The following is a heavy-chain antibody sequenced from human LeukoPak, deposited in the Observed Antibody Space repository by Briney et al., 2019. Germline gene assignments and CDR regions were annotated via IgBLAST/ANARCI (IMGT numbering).Heavy chain of an antibody. Sequence: RSESLSLTCAVSGGSVSSGIYSWDWIRPPPGKGLEWIGYIYQSGSTYYNTSLKSRVTILVDRSKNQFSLKLSSVTAADTAVYYCARDNGDYPYYFDFWGQGTLVAVSS. CDR1: GGSVSSGIYS. V-gene: IGHV4-30-2*01. CDR2: IYQSGST. J-gene: IGHJ4*02. D-gene: IGHD4-17*01. CDR3: ARDNGDYPYYFDF.